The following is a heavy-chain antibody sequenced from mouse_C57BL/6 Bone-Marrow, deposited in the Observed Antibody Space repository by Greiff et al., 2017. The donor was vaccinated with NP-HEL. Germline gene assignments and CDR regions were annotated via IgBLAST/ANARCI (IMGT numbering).Heavy chain of an antibody. CDR1: GFTFSSYG. J-gene: IGHJ4*01. CDR2: ISSGGSYT. D-gene: IGHD2-1*01. V-gene: IGHV5-6*01. CDR3: ARQEFRGNYFYYYAMDY. Sequence: EVMLVESGGDLVKPGGSLKLSCAASGFTFSSYGMSWVRQTPDKRLEWVATISSGGSYTYYPDSVKGRFTISRDNAKNTLYLQMSSLKSEDTAMYYCARQEFRGNYFYYYAMDYWGQGTSVTVSS.